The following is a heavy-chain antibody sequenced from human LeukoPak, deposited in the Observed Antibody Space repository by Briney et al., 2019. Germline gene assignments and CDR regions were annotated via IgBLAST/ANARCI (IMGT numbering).Heavy chain of an antibody. CDR3: AKEVLGGNYGDYAVDY. V-gene: IGHV3-23*01. Sequence: GGSLRLSCAASGFTFTTYGMSWVRQAPGKGLEWFSGISGSGSNTYYADSVKGRFTISRDNSKNTLYLQMHSLRAEDTALYYCAKEVLGGNYGDYAVDYWGQGTLVTVSS. CDR1: GFTFTTYG. CDR2: ISGSGSNT. J-gene: IGHJ4*02. D-gene: IGHD4-17*01.